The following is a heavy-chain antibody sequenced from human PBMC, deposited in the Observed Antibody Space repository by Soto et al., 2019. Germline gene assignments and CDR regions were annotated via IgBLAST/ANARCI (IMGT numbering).Heavy chain of an antibody. V-gene: IGHV1-18*01. CDR3: GGDEDQWDQMFLDY. J-gene: IGHJ4*02. Sequence: QVRLVQSGAEVGQPGASVKVSCKASGHTSRNNGISWVRQAPGQGLEWMGFINANTGATNYARKFRGRLTLTTDTFTSTVEMDLGSLRSDDTAVYYCGGDEDQWDQMFLDYWGQGTLVTVSS. CDR1: GHTSRNNG. D-gene: IGHD1-26*01. CDR2: INANTGAT.